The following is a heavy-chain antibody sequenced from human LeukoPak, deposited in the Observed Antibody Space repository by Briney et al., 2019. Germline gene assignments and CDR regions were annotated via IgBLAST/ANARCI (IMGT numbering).Heavy chain of an antibody. D-gene: IGHD2-2*01. Sequence: APVRVCCKASGYTFSSYVISWVRQAPGQGVEGMGGISAYNVNTNYAQKLLGRVTMTTDTSTSTAYMELRSLRSDDTAVYYRARQLLSGDFDYWGQGTLVTVSS. J-gene: IGHJ4*02. V-gene: IGHV1-18*01. CDR3: ARQLLSGDFDY. CDR2: ISAYNVNT. CDR1: GYTFSSYV.